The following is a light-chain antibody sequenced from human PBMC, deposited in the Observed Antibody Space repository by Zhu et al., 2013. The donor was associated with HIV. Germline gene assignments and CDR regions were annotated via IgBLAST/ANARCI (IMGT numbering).Light chain of an antibody. CDR2: GGS. V-gene: IGKV3-15*01. CDR3: QQRSNWPPGIT. Sequence: EIVMTQSPDTLSVSPGERATLSCRASQSVTSNLAWYQQRPGQSPRLLIYGGSTRATGAPARFSGSGSETEFNLTISSLEPEDFGVYYCQQRSNWPPGITFGQGTRLEI. CDR1: QSVTSN. J-gene: IGKJ5*01.